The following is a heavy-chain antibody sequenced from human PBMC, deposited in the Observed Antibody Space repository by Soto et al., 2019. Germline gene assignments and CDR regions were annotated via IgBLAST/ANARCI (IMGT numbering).Heavy chain of an antibody. V-gene: IGHV1-69*01. CDR2: IVPMFGTA. D-gene: IGHD4-17*01. Sequence: QVQLVQSGAEVKKPGSSVKVSCKASGGTFSNYAISWVRQAPGQGLEWMGGIVPMFGTATYVQKFQDRVKITVDESTSTAYLELSSLRSEDTAVYYCARDNRLTTGEIDCWGQGTLVVVSS. J-gene: IGHJ4*02. CDR1: GGTFSNYA. CDR3: ARDNRLTTGEIDC.